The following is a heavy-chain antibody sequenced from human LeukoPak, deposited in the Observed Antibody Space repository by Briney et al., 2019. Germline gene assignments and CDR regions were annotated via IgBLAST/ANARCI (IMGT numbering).Heavy chain of an antibody. V-gene: IGHV1-2*02. CDR3: ARELNYDSSGYYFDY. CDR1: GYTFTGYY. Sequence: ASVKVSCKASGYTFTGYYLHWVRQAPGQGLEWMGWINPNSGGTNYAQKFQGRVTMTRDTSISTAYMELSRLRSDDTAVYYCARELNYDSSGYYFDYWGQGTLVTVSS. J-gene: IGHJ4*02. CDR2: INPNSGGT. D-gene: IGHD3-22*01.